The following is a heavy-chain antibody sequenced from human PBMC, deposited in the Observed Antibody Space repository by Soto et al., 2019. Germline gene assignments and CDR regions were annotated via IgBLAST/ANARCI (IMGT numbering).Heavy chain of an antibody. V-gene: IGHV5-51*01. Sequence: PGESLKISCKGSGYSFTSYWIGWVRQMPGKGLEWMGIIYPGDSDTRYSPSFQGQVTISADKSISTAYLQWSSLKASDTAMYYCARRVRGRYYDSSGYYWAYYFDYWGQGTLVTVSS. CDR3: ARRVRGRYYDSSGYYWAYYFDY. D-gene: IGHD3-22*01. J-gene: IGHJ4*02. CDR2: IYPGDSDT. CDR1: GYSFTSYW.